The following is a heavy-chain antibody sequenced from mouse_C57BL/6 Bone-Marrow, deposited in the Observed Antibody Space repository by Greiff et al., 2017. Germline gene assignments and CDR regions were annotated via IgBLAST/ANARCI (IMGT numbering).Heavy chain of an antibody. J-gene: IGHJ2*01. CDR3: ARDYYGTPYYFDY. D-gene: IGHD1-1*01. Sequence: VQLQESGPELVKPGASVKISCKASGYAFSSSWMNWVKQRPGKGLEWIGRIYPGDGDTNYNGKFKGKATLTADKSSSTAYMQLSSLTSEDSAVYFCARDYYGTPYYFDYWGQGTTLTVSS. V-gene: IGHV1-82*01. CDR1: GYAFSSSW. CDR2: IYPGDGDT.